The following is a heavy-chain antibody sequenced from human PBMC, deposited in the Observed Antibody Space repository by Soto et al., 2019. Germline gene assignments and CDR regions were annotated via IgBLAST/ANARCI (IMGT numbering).Heavy chain of an antibody. D-gene: IGHD1-26*01. CDR3: AIHEDYSGSYSPHDY. J-gene: IGHJ4*02. CDR1: GGSISSSSYY. Sequence: PSETLSLTCTVSGGSISSSSYYWGWIRQPPGKGLEWIGSIYYSGSTYYNPSLKSRVTISVDTSKNQFSLKLSSVTAAYTAVYYCAIHEDYSGSYSPHDYWGQGTLVTVSS. V-gene: IGHV4-39*01. CDR2: IYYSGST.